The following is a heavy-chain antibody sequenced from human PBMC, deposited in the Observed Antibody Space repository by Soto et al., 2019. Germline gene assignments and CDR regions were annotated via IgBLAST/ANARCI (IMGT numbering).Heavy chain of an antibody. CDR2: ISGSGGST. J-gene: IGHJ6*02. D-gene: IGHD6-19*01. CDR1: GFTVSSYA. V-gene: IGHV3-23*01. CDR3: GRRAVAGSFSYYYGMDV. Sequence: GALRLSCAASGFTVSSYAMSWVRQAPGKGLEGVSAISGSGGSTYYADSVKSHVTISADNSISTAYLQWSGVRASDAAVYYCGRRAVAGSFSYYYGMDVWGQGTTVAVSS.